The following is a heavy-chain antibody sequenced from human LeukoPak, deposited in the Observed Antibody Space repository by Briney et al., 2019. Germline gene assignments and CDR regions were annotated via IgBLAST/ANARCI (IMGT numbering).Heavy chain of an antibody. J-gene: IGHJ5*02. CDR2: ISSSSSTI. V-gene: IGHV3-48*01. Sequence: PGGSLRLSCAASGFTFSSYSMNWVRQAPGKGLEWVSYISSSSSTIYYADSVKGRFTISRDNAKNSLYLQMNSLRAEDTAVYYCARSPYSSGWYEAPEYWFDPWGQGTLVTVSS. D-gene: IGHD6-19*01. CDR1: GFTFSSYS. CDR3: ARSPYSSGWYEAPEYWFDP.